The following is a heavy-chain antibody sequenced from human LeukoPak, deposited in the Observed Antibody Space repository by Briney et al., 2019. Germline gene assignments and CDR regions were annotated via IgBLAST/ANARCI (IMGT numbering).Heavy chain of an antibody. V-gene: IGHV4-59*08. Sequence: SETLSLTCTVPGGSTSSYYWSWIRQPPGKGLEWIGYIYYSGSTNYNPSLKSRVTISVDTSKNQFSLKLSSVSAADTAVYYCARQALLFGGYYYGMDVWGQGTTVTVSS. J-gene: IGHJ6*02. CDR2: IYYSGST. D-gene: IGHD3-10*01. CDR1: GGSTSSYY. CDR3: ARQALLFGGYYYGMDV.